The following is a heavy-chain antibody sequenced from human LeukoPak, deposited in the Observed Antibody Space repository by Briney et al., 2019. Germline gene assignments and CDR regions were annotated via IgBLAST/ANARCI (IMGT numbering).Heavy chain of an antibody. D-gene: IGHD2-15*01. J-gene: IGHJ4*02. CDR2: ISYDGVNK. CDR1: GFPFTDYA. Sequence: RGSLRLSCAASGFPFTDYAIYWVRQAPGKGLEWVAVISYDGVNKYYADSVKGRFTISRDNSKNTLYLHMNTLRPEDTALYYCAKAGGYCSGGNCYANYWGQGTLVTVSS. V-gene: IGHV3-30*18. CDR3: AKAGGYCSGGNCYANY.